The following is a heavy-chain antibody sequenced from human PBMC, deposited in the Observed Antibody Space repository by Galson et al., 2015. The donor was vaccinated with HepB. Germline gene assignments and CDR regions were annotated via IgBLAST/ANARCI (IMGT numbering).Heavy chain of an antibody. Sequence: SETLSLTCSVSGGSVSSGSYYWSWIRQPPGKGLEWIGYIYYSGSTNYNPSLKSRVTISVDTSKNQFSLKLSSVTAADTAVYYCARDATVSGGKYFQHWGQGTLVTVSS. J-gene: IGHJ1*01. D-gene: IGHD2-15*01. CDR1: GGSVSSGSYY. CDR3: ARDATVSGGKYFQH. V-gene: IGHV4-61*01. CDR2: IYYSGST.